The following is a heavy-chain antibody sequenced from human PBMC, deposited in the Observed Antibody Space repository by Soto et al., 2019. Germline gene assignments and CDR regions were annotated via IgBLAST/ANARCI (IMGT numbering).Heavy chain of an antibody. CDR2: IYYSGST. J-gene: IGHJ6*01. CDR1: CCSICCCY. D-gene: IGHD2-2*01. Sequence: TQSLTCALYCCSICCCYCRWMPAPGGEVLGWFGYIYYSGSTNYTPSLKSRVTISVDRSKHQFYLKLSSVTAADTAVYYCARGGYCINTSCYPYSGTYYYYGMDVWGEGTTVT. V-gene: IGHV4-59*12. CDR3: ARGGYCINTSCYPYSGTYYYYGMDV.